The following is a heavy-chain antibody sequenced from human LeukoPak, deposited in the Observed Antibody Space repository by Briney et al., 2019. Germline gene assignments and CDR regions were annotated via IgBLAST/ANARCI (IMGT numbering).Heavy chain of an antibody. D-gene: IGHD1-26*01. J-gene: IGHJ5*02. Sequence: GGSLRLSCAASGFTFSAYAMHWVRQAPGKGLEWVAVISHDGSNKYYGDSVKGRFTISRDNSKNRLYLQMNSLRDEDTAVYYCAKGAKRVVGATTHWFDPWGQGTLVAVSS. V-gene: IGHV3-30*18. CDR1: GFTFSAYA. CDR3: AKGAKRVVGATTHWFDP. CDR2: ISHDGSNK.